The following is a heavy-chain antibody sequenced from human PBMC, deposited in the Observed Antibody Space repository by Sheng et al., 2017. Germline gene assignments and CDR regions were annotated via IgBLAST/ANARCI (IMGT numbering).Heavy chain of an antibody. Sequence: EVQLVESGGGLVQPGRSLRLSCAASGFNFDDYAMHWVRQAPGKGLEWVSGISWNSGSINYADPVKGRFTISRDNAKNSLYLEMNSLRAEDTAVYYCARDRRELHDAFDFWGQGTMVTVSS. CDR2: ISWNSGSI. V-gene: IGHV3-9*01. D-gene: IGHD3-10*01. CDR1: GFNFDDYA. J-gene: IGHJ3*01. CDR3: ARDRRELHDAFDF.